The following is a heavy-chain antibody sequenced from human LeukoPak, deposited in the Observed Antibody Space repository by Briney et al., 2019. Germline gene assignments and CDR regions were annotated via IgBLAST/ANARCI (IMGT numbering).Heavy chain of an antibody. Sequence: PGWSLRLSCAASGFTFSSSSMNWARQAPGKGLEWVSSITSSSSYIYYADSVKGRFTISRENAKNSLYLQMNSLRAEDTAVYYCARDSTYLRQLVPFDYYYYMDVWGKGTTVTVSS. CDR2: ITSSSSYI. CDR1: GFTFSSSS. CDR3: ARDSTYLRQLVPFDYYYYMDV. J-gene: IGHJ6*03. V-gene: IGHV3-21*01. D-gene: IGHD6-13*01.